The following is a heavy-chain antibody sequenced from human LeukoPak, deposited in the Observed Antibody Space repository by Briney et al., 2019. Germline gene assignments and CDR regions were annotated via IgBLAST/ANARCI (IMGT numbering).Heavy chain of an antibody. V-gene: IGHV4-38-2*02. J-gene: IGHJ4*02. CDR3: ARRFGDPFDY. CDR1: GYSISSGYY. Sequence: SETLSLTCTVSGYSISSGYYWGWIRQPPGKGLEWIGIIYHSGSTYYNPSLKSRVTISVDTSKIQFSLNLSSVTAADTAVYYCARRFGDPFDYWGQGTLVTVSS. CDR2: IYHSGST. D-gene: IGHD3-10*01.